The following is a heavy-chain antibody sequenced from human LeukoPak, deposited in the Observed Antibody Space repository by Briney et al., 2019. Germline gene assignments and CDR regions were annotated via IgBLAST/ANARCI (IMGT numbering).Heavy chain of an antibody. V-gene: IGHV4-34*01. CDR2: INHSGST. CDR1: GGFFSGYY. Sequence: PSETLSLTCAVYGGFFSGYYWSWIRQPPGKGLEWIGEINHSGSTNYNPSLKSRVTISVDTSKNQFSLKLSSVTAADTAVYYCARETSITIFGVVTPWYFDYWGQGTLVTVSS. CDR3: ARETSITIFGVVTPWYFDY. J-gene: IGHJ4*02. D-gene: IGHD3-3*01.